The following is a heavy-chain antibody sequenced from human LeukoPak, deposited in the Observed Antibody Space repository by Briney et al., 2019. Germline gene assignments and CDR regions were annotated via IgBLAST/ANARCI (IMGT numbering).Heavy chain of an antibody. V-gene: IGHV1-69*13. D-gene: IGHD2-2*02. CDR3: ASVTYTNYYYGMDV. CDR1: GYTFTSYA. CDR2: IIPIFGTA. Sequence: GASVKVSCKASGYTFTSYAISWVRQAPGQGLEWMGGIIPIFGTANYAQKFQGRVTITADESTSTAYMELSSLRSEDTAVYYCASVTYTNYYYGMDVWGQRTTVTVSS. J-gene: IGHJ6*02.